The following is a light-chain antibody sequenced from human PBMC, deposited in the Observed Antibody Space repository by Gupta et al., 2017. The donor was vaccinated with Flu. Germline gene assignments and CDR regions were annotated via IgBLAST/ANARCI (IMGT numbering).Light chain of an antibody. J-gene: IGLJ2*01. CDR1: NIGSKS. CDR3: QVWDSSSDHPVV. Sequence: GNNIGSKSVHWYQQRPGQAPVLVVYDDTDRPSGIPARFSGSNSGNTATLTIVRAEAGDEADYYCQVWDSSSDHPVVFGGGTNLAVL. CDR2: DDT. V-gene: IGLV3-21*02.